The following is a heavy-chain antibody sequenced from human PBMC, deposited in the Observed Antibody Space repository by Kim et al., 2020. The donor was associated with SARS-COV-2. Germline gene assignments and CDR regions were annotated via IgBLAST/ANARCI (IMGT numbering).Heavy chain of an antibody. CDR3: AKAQGPYCSSTNCYSSDY. CDR1: GFTFSSYA. CDR2: ISGSGGST. V-gene: IGHV3-23*01. J-gene: IGHJ4*02. Sequence: GGSLRLSCAASGFTFSSYAMSWVRQAPGKGLEWVSAISGSGGSTYYADSVKGRFTISRDNSKNTLYLQMNSLRAEDTAVYYCAKAQGPYCSSTNCYSSDYWGQGTLFTVSS. D-gene: IGHD2-2*01.